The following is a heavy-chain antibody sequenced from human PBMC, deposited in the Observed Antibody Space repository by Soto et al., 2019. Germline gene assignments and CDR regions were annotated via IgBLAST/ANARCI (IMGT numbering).Heavy chain of an antibody. CDR3: ARGYDSNKYWFDP. V-gene: IGHV1-69*13. Sequence: SVKVSCKASGGSFSSYIINWVRQAPGQGLEWMGGIIPIFGAANYAQEFQDRVTIIADESTDTAYMELRSLRSEDTALYYCARGYDSNKYWFDPWGQGTLVTVSS. D-gene: IGHD6-13*01. CDR2: IIPIFGAA. CDR1: GGSFSSYI. J-gene: IGHJ5*02.